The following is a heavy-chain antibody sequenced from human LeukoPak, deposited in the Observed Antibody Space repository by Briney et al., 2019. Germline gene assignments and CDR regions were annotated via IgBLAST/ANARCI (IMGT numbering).Heavy chain of an antibody. CDR3: AKDYEPLVGVHRWGDWFDP. D-gene: IGHD1-26*01. CDR2: ISGSGSYI. Sequence: GGSLRLSCAASGFTFSDYSMNWVRQTPRKGLEWVSCISGSGSYIYYADSVKGRFTISRDNSKNTLYLQMNSLRAEDTAVYYCAKDYEPLVGVHRWGDWFDPWGQGTLVTVSS. CDR1: GFTFSDYS. J-gene: IGHJ5*02. V-gene: IGHV3-21*04.